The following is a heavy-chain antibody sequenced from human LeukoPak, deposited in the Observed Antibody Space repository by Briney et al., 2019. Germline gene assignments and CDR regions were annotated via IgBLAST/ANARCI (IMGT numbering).Heavy chain of an antibody. D-gene: IGHD3-3*02. Sequence: PGGSLRLSCAASGFTFSDYWIHWVRQAPGKGLVWVPLIHSDGGTTNYADSVKGRFTTSRDNAKNMVYLQMNSLRVEDTAVYYCARDIYSIAEWGQGTLVTVSS. CDR3: ARDIYSIAE. V-gene: IGHV3-74*01. CDR1: GFTFSDYW. J-gene: IGHJ4*02. CDR2: IHSDGGTT.